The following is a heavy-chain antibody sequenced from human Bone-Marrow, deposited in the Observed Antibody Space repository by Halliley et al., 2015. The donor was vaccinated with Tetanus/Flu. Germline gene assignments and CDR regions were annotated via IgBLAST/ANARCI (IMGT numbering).Heavy chain of an antibody. CDR3: AIGNVLVLFGGFVP. CDR2: INLNTGNT. Sequence: QMQLVQSGAEVKKPGASVRVSCKASGYTSTSCDINWVRQVTGQGLERMGWINLNTGNTGYAQKFQGRVTMTRNTSVSTAYMDLPSLRSDDTAVYYCAIGNVLVLFGGFVPWGQGSLVTVSS. V-gene: IGHV1-8*01. D-gene: IGHD3-10*02. J-gene: IGHJ5*02. CDR1: GYTSTSCD.